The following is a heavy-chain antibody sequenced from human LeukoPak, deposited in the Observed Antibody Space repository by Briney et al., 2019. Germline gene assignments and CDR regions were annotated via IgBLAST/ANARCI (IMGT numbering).Heavy chain of an antibody. CDR3: AKDKAAVAGTCFDY. D-gene: IGHD6-19*01. CDR2: INPNSGGT. Sequence: ASVKVSCKASGYTFTGYYMHWVRQAPGQGLEWKGWINPNSGGTNYAQKFEGRVTMTRDTSISTAYMELSRLRSDDTDVYYCAKDKAAVAGTCFDYWGQGTLVTVSS. J-gene: IGHJ4*02. V-gene: IGHV1-2*02. CDR1: GYTFTGYY.